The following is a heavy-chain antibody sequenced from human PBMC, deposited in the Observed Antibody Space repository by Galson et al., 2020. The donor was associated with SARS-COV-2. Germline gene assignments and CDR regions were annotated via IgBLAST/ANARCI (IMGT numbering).Heavy chain of an antibody. Sequence: SQTISLTCTVSGGSISSGSYYWSWIRQPAGKGLEWIGRIYSSGSTNYNPSLKSRVTISVDTSKNQFSLKLSSVTAADTAVYYCARDQGNLGYSYGSATKRGGSFDYWGQGTLVTVSS. CDR1: GGSISSGSYY. J-gene: IGHJ4*02. CDR3: ARDQGNLGYSYGSATKRGGSFDY. V-gene: IGHV4-61*02. CDR2: IYSSGST. D-gene: IGHD5-18*01.